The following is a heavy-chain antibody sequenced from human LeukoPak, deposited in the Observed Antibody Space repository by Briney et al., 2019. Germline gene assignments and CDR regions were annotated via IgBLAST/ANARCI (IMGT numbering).Heavy chain of an antibody. CDR1: GGPFSGYY. J-gene: IGHJ5*02. CDR2: INHSGST. V-gene: IGHV4-34*01. Sequence: PSETLSLTCAVYGGPFSGYYWSWIRQPPGKGLEWIGEINHSGSTNYNPSLKSRVTISVDTSKNQFSLKLSSVTAADTAVYYCARGTWFDPWGQETLVTVSS. CDR3: ARGTWFDP.